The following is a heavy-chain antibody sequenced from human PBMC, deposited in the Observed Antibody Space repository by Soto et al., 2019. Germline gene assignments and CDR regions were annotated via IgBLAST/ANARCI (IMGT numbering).Heavy chain of an antibody. Sequence: PSXTLSLTCTVSGGSISSYYWSWIRQPPGKGLEWIGYIYYSGSTNYNPSLKSRVTISVDTSKNQFSLKLNSMTAADTAVYYCARHNYGSGSTYFDYWGQGTLVTVSS. CDR2: IYYSGST. J-gene: IGHJ4*02. D-gene: IGHD3-10*01. CDR1: GGSISSYY. V-gene: IGHV4-59*08. CDR3: ARHNYGSGSTYFDY.